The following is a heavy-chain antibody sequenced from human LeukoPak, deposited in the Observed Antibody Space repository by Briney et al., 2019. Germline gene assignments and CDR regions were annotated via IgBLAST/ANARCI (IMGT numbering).Heavy chain of an antibody. Sequence: SETLSLTCTVSGGSISSYYWSWIRQPPGKGLEWIGYIYYSGSTYYNPSLHSRVTISVDTSRNQFSLKLNSVTAADTAVYYCARQIGFSGWYLDAADIWGQGTMVTVSS. CDR3: ARQIGFSGWYLDAADI. V-gene: IGHV4-59*08. CDR1: GGSISSYY. J-gene: IGHJ3*02. CDR2: IYYSGST. D-gene: IGHD6-19*01.